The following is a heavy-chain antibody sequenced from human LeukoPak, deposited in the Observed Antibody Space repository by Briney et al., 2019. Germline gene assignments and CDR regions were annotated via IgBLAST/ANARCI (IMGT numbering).Heavy chain of an antibody. Sequence: ASVKVSCKASGYTFTSYDISWVRQATGQGLEWMGWMNPNSGNTGYAQKFQGRVTITRNTSISTAYMELSSLRSEDTAVYYCARSIAARQGVDYWGQGTLVTVSS. V-gene: IGHV1-8*03. D-gene: IGHD6-6*01. J-gene: IGHJ4*02. CDR1: GYTFTSYD. CDR2: MNPNSGNT. CDR3: ARSIAARQGVDY.